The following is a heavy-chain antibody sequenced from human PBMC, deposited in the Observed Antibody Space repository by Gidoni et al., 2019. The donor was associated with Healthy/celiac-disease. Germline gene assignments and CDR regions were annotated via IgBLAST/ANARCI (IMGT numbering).Heavy chain of an antibody. D-gene: IGHD6-19*01. J-gene: IGHJ4*02. CDR3: ASPPKQWPSH. CDR1: GFTFSSYA. V-gene: IGHV3-23*01. CDR2: ISGSGGST. Sequence: EVQLLASGGGLVQPGGSLTLSCAASGFTFSSYATSWVRQAPGKGLEWVSAISGSGGSTYYADSVKGRFTISRDNSKNTLYLQMNSLRAEDTAVYYCASPPKQWPSHWGQGTLVTVSS.